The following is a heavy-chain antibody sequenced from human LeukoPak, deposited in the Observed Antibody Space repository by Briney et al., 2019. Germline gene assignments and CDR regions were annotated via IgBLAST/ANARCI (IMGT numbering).Heavy chain of an antibody. CDR2: IYYSGST. D-gene: IGHD2-15*01. V-gene: IGHV4-59*13. CDR3: ARGGGYCSGGSCYSFDY. J-gene: IGHJ4*02. CDR1: GGSISSYY. Sequence: PSETLSLTCTVSGGSISSYYWSWIRQSPGKGLEWIGYIYYSGSTNYNPSLKSRVSISVDTSKNQFSLKLSSVTAADTAVCYCARGGGYCSGGSCYSFDYWGQGTLVTVSS.